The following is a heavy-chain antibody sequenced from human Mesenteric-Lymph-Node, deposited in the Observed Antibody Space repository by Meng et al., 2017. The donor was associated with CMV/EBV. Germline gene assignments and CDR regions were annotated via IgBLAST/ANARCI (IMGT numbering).Heavy chain of an antibody. CDR2: INPNSGGT. J-gene: IGHJ6*02. CDR3: ARDVLRFLEWSDYYYYGMDV. V-gene: IGHV1-2*02. Sequence: ASVKVSCKASGYTFTGYYMHWVRQAPGQGLEWMGWINPNSGGTNYAQKFQGRVTMTRDTSISTAYMELSSLRSEDTAVYYCARDVLRFLEWSDYYYYGMDVWGQGTTVTVSS. CDR1: GYTFTGYY. D-gene: IGHD3-3*01.